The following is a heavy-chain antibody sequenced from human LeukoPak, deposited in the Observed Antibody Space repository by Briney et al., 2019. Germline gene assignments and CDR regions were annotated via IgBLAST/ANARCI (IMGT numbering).Heavy chain of an antibody. D-gene: IGHD3-3*01. J-gene: IGHJ4*02. CDR1: GFTFSSYW. V-gene: IGHV3-7*01. CDR2: IKPDGTEK. CDR3: ARDVADFWSGSVFDY. Sequence: GSLRLSCAASGFTFSSYWMGWVRQAPGKGLEWVAKIKPDGTEKDHVDSVKGRFTISRDNAKNSLYLQMNSLRAEDTAVYYCARDVADFWSGSVFDYWGQGTLVTVSS.